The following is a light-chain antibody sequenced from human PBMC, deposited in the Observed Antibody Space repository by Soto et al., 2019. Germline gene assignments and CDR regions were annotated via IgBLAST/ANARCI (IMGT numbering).Light chain of an antibody. J-gene: IGKJ5*01. CDR3: QQYGSSPQT. V-gene: IGKV3-20*01. Sequence: EIVLTQSRPTLCLSXGQGATLPXXXSQSVSSSYLAWYQQKPGQAPRLLIYGASSRATAIPDRLSGSGSGTDFTLTISRLEPEDFAVYYCQQYGSSPQTFGQGTRLEI. CDR1: QSVSSSY. CDR2: GAS.